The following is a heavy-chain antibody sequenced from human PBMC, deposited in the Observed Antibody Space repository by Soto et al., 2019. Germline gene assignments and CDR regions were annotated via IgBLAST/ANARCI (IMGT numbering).Heavy chain of an antibody. V-gene: IGHV3-74*01. CDR1: GFTFSSYW. CDR2: INSDGSAI. D-gene: IGHD3-3*02. CDR3: ARDDAFDNENGFDM. J-gene: IGHJ3*02. Sequence: PGGSLRLSCAASGFTFSSYWMHWVRQAPGKGLVWVSRINSDGSAIYHADSLEGRFFISRDNSKDILYLQMNSLRVEDTAVYYCARDDAFDNENGFDMWGQGTMVTVSS.